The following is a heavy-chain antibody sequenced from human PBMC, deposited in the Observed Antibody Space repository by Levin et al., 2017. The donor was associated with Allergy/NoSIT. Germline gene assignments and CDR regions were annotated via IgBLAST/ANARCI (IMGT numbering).Heavy chain of an antibody. J-gene: IGHJ4*02. V-gene: IGHV1-69*02. CDR2: IIPILGIA. CDR1: GGTFSSYT. Sequence: ASVKVSCKASGGTFSSYTISWVRQAPGQGLEWMGRIIPILGIANYAQKFQGRVTITADKSTSTAYMELSSLRSEDTAVYYCATENGCSSTSCYTSDYWGQGTLVTVSS. CDR3: ATENGCSSTSCYTSDY. D-gene: IGHD2-2*02.